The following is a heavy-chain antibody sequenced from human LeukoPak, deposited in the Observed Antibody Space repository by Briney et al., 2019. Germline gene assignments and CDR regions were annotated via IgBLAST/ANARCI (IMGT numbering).Heavy chain of an antibody. D-gene: IGHD5-18*01. CDR1: GFTFSSYG. CDR2: ISYDGSNK. Sequence: PGGSLRLSCAASGFTFSSYGMHWVRQAPGKGLEWVAVISYDGSNKYYADSVKGRFTISRDNSENTLYLQMNSLRAEDTAVYYCAKEGGYSYGPFVYWGQGTLVTVSS. V-gene: IGHV3-30*18. J-gene: IGHJ4*02. CDR3: AKEGGYSYGPFVY.